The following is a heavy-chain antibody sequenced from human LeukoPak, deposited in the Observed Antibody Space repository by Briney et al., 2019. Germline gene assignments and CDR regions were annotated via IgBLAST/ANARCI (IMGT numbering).Heavy chain of an antibody. J-gene: IGHJ4*02. CDR2: FYDRGCT. CDR1: GGSISSYY. Sequence: QSSETLSLTCTVSGGSISSYYWSWIRQPPGKGLEWIGYFYDRGCTNYSPSLKSRVTISVDTSKNQFSLKLSSVTAADTAVYYCARSGTRDISYYWGQGTLVTVSS. CDR3: ARSGTRDISYY. D-gene: IGHD1-26*01. V-gene: IGHV4-59*01.